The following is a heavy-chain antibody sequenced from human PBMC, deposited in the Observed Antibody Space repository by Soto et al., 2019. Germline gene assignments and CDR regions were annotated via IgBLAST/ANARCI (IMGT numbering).Heavy chain of an antibody. J-gene: IGHJ6*02. CDR1: GGTFSSYA. V-gene: IGHV1-69*06. Sequence: SVKVSCKASGGTFSSYAISWVRQAPGQGLEWMGGIIPIFGTANYAQKFQGRVTITADKSTSTAYMELSSLRSEDTAVYYCARAHNWNSFGDYYYGMDVWGQGTTVTVSS. D-gene: IGHD1-7*01. CDR2: IIPIFGTA. CDR3: ARAHNWNSFGDYYYGMDV.